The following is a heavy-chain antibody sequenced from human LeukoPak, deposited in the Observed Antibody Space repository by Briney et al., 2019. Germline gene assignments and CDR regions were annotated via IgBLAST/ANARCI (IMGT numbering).Heavy chain of an antibody. CDR2: INPNSGGT. CDR1: GYTFTGHY. CDR3: ARGATAGTGDLGY. J-gene: IGHJ4*02. D-gene: IGHD7-27*01. Sequence: ASVKVSCKAPGYTFTGHYMHWVRQAAGQGLEWMGRINPNSGGTNYAQKFQGRVTMTRDTSISTAYMELSRLRSDDTAVYYCARGATAGTGDLGYWGQGTLVTVSS. V-gene: IGHV1-2*06.